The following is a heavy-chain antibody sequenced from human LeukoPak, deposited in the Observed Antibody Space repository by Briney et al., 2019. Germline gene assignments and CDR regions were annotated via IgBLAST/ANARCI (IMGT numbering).Heavy chain of an antibody. J-gene: IGHJ6*03. CDR3: ARVYGSGSYWPSAYYYYYMDV. V-gene: IGHV4-59*11. D-gene: IGHD3-10*01. CDR1: GGSISSHY. CDR2: IYYSGST. Sequence: SETLSLTCTVSGGSISSHYWSWIRQPPGKGLEWIGYIYYSGSTNYNPSLKSRVTISVDTSKNQFSLKLSSVTAADTAVYYCARVYGSGSYWPSAYYYYYMDVWGKGTTVTVSS.